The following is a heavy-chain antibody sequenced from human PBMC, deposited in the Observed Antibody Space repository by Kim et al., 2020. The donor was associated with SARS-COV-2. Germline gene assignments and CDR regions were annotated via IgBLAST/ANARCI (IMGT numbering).Heavy chain of an antibody. CDR1: GFTFSSYA. CDR2: ISYDGSNK. CDR3: AVSMVRGYFDY. D-gene: IGHD3-10*01. J-gene: IGHJ4*02. Sequence: GGSLRLSCAASGFTFSSYAMHWVRQAPGKGLEWVAVISYDGSNKYYADSVKGRFTISRDNSKNTLYLQMNSLRAEDTAVYYCAVSMVRGYFDYWGQGTLVTVSS. V-gene: IGHV3-30-3*01.